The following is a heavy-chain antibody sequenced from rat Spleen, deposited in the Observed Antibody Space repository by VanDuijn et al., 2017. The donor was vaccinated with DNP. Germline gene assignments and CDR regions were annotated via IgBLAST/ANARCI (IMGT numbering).Heavy chain of an antibody. Sequence: EVQLQESGPGLVKPSQSLSLTCCVTGDSITSNYWGWIRKFPGNRMEWIGHISYSGSTSYNPSLKSRISITRDTSKNQFFLQLDSVTTEDTATYYCARLRLEWELRAMDAWGQGTSVTVSS. CDR1: GDSITSNY. CDR2: ISYSGST. D-gene: IGHD1-1*01. J-gene: IGHJ4*01. CDR3: ARLRLEWELRAMDA. V-gene: IGHV3-1*01.